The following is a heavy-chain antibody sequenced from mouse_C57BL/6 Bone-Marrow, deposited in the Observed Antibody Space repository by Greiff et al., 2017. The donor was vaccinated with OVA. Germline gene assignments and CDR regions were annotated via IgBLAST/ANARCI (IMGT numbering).Heavy chain of an antibody. D-gene: IGHD1-1*01. V-gene: IGHV1-74*01. CDR2: IHPSDSDP. Sequence: VQLQQPGADLVKPGASVKVSCKASGYTFTSYWMHWVKQRPGHGLAWIGRIHPSDSDPTSNQPFTGKATLTVDKSSSTAYMQLSSLTSEDAAVDYGASLLEHAKDDWGQGTSVTVST. J-gene: IGHJ4*01. CDR1: GYTFTSYW. CDR3: ASLLEHAKDD.